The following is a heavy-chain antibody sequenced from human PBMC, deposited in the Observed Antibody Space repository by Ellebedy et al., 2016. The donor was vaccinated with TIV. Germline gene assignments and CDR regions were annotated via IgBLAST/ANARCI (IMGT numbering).Heavy chain of an antibody. Sequence: SETLSLXCTVSGGSISSSSYYWGWIRQPPGKGLEWIGSIYYSGSTYYNPSLKSRVTISVDTSKNQFSLKLSSVTAADTAVYYCARCYQGPVDRWGQGTLVTVSS. V-gene: IGHV4-39*01. D-gene: IGHD2-2*01. J-gene: IGHJ4*02. CDR1: GGSISSSSYY. CDR3: ARCYQGPVDR. CDR2: IYYSGST.